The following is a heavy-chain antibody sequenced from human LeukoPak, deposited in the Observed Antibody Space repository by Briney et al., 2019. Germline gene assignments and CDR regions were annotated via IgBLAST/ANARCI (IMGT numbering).Heavy chain of an antibody. CDR1: GGFISSYY. CDR3: ARGFGGVVVKRPYYFDY. D-gene: IGHD3-16*02. CDR2: IYYSGST. V-gene: IGHV4-59*01. Sequence: PSETLSLTCSVSGGFISSYYWSWIRQPPGKGREWIGDIYYSGSTNYNPSLKSRVTISVDTSKNQFSLKLSSVTAADTAVYYCARGFGGVVVKRPYYFDYWGQGTLVTVSS. J-gene: IGHJ4*02.